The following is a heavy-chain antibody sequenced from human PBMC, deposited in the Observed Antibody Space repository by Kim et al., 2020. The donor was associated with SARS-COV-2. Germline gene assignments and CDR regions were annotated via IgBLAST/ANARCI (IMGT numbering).Heavy chain of an antibody. J-gene: IGHJ5*02. V-gene: IGHV1-46*01. CDR1: GYTFTSYY. Sequence: ASVKVSCKASGYTFTSYYMHWVRQAPGQGLEWMGRINPSGGGTSYAQKFQGRVTMTRDTSTSTGYMELSSLRSEDTAVYYCARAGESLAALLWFDPWGQGTLVTVSS. D-gene: IGHD6-6*01. CDR3: ARAGESLAALLWFDP. CDR2: INPSGGGT.